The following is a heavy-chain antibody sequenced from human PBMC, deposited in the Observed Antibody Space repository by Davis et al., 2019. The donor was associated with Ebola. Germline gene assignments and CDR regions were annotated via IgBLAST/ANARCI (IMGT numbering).Heavy chain of an antibody. J-gene: IGHJ4*02. Sequence: AASVKVSCKASGGTFNSNNIAWVRQAPEQGLEWMGRIIPILGIANYAQKFQGRVTITADESTTTAYMELSSLRSEDTAVYYCARGLSDYVWTSYRYFDYWGQGTLVTVSS. CDR3: ARGLSDYVWTSYRYFDY. D-gene: IGHD3-16*02. CDR1: GGTFNSNN. CDR2: IIPILGIA. V-gene: IGHV1-69*02.